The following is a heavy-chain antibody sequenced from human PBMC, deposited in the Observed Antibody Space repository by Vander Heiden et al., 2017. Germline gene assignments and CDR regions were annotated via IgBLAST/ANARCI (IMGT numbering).Heavy chain of an antibody. Sequence: QVQLQESGPRLVKPSQTLSLTCTVSGGSISSGGYYWSWIRQHPGKGLEWIGYIYYSGSTYYNPSLKSRVTISVDTSKNQFSLKLSSVTAADTAVYYCAREYIVVVPAAQNWFDPWGQGTLVTVSS. CDR3: AREYIVVVPAAQNWFDP. J-gene: IGHJ5*02. CDR2: IYYSGST. D-gene: IGHD2-2*01. CDR1: GGSISSGGYY. V-gene: IGHV4-31*03.